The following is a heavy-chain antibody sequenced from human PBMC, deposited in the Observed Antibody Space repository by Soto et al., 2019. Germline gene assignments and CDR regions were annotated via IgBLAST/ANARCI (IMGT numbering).Heavy chain of an antibody. Sequence: EVQLVESGGVVVHPGGSLRLSCAASGFTFDDYAMHWVRQVPGKGLEWVSIISKDGDWTHYADSVKGRFTISRDNNRHCLFLQMNGLRPEETALNYCTKAQYCSGGSCFLIESWGQGTLVTVSS. J-gene: IGHJ5*02. D-gene: IGHD2-15*01. CDR1: GFTFDDYA. CDR3: TKAQYCSGGSCFLIES. V-gene: IGHV3-43D*04. CDR2: ISKDGDWT.